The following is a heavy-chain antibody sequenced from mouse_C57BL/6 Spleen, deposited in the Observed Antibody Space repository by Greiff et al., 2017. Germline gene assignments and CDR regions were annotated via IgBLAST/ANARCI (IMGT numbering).Heavy chain of an antibody. D-gene: IGHD3-2*02. CDR1: GYTFTSYW. J-gene: IGHJ2*01. CDR2: IDPSDSYT. CDR3: ARPDSSGYY. V-gene: IGHV1-69*01. Sequence: QVQLQQPGAELVMPGASVKLSCKASGYTFTSYWMHWVKQRPGQGLEWIGEIDPSDSYTNYNQKFKGKSTLTVDKSSSTAYMQLSSLTSEDSAVYYCARPDSSGYYWGQGTTLTVSS.